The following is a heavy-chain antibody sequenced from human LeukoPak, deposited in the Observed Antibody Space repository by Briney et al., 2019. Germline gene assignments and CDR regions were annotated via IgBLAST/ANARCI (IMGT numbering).Heavy chain of an antibody. D-gene: IGHD3-10*01. V-gene: IGHV1-46*01. CDR3: ATAYGTPNYFDY. J-gene: IGHJ4*02. CDR1: GYTFTSYY. CDR2: INPSGGST. Sequence: GASVKVSCKASGYTFTSYYMHWVRQAPGQGLEWMGIINPSGGSTSYAQKFQGRVTMTRDTSTSTVYMELSSLRSEDTAVYYCATAYGTPNYFDYWGQGTLVTVSS.